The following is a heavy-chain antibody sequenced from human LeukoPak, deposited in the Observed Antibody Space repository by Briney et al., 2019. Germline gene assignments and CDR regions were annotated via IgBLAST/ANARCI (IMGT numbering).Heavy chain of an antibody. V-gene: IGHV1-2*02. J-gene: IGHJ6*03. CDR3: ARGKHYCSNGVCYMDV. CDR2: INPNSGGT. Sequence: ASVKVSCKASGYTFTGYYMHWVRQAPGQGLEWMGWINPNSGGTNYAQKLQGRVTMTTDTSTSTAYMELRSLRSDDTAVYYCARGKHYCSNGVCYMDVWGKGTTVTVSS. D-gene: IGHD2-8*01. CDR1: GYTFTGYY.